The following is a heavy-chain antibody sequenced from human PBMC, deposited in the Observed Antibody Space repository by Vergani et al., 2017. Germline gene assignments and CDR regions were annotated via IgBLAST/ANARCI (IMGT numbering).Heavy chain of an antibody. CDR2: LLYSGTS. D-gene: IGHD5-24*01. CDR3: AMPVREGRDGYVTGAFDL. CDR1: GVSIRTTSYY. Sequence: QLQLQESGPGLVKPSETLSLTCSVSGVSIRTTSYYWGWIRQSPRKGLEWIGSLLYSGTSYYHPSLKSRVTISADTSKNQFSLRLNSVTAADTAVYSCAMPVREGRDGYVTGAFDLWGQGTVVIVSS. J-gene: IGHJ3*01. V-gene: IGHV4-39*01.